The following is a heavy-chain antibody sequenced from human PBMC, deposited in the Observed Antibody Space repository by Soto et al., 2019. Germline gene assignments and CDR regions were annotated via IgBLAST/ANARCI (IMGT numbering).Heavy chain of an antibody. V-gene: IGHV4-59*01. CDR3: ARVVGGDYWFDP. CDR1: GGSISSYY. CDR2: IYYSGST. D-gene: IGHD4-17*01. Sequence: QVQLQESGPGLVKPSATLSLTCTVSGGSISSYYWSWIRQPPGKGLEWIGYIYYSGSTNYNPSLNSRVTISVDSSENQFSLELSSVTAADPAEYYCARVVGGDYWFDPWGQGTLVTVSS. J-gene: IGHJ5*02.